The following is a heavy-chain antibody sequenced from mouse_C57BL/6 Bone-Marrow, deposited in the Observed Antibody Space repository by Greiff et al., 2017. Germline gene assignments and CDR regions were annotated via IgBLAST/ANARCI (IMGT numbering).Heavy chain of an antibody. V-gene: IGHV1-54*01. J-gene: IGHJ3*01. CDR1: GYAFTNYL. CDR2: INPGSGGT. D-gene: IGHD4-1*01. Sequence: VQLQQSGAELVRPGTSVKVSCKASGYAFTNYLIEWVKQRPGQGLEWIGVINPGSGGTNYNEKFKGKATLTADKSSSTAYMQLSILTSEASAVYFCARSKSWDAWFAYWGQGTLVTVSA. CDR3: ARSKSWDAWFAY.